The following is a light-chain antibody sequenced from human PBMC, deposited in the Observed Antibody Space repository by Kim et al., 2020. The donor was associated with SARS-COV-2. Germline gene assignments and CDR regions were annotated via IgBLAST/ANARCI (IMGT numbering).Light chain of an antibody. Sequence: LSVTPGKMATLSCRARQSVSNNLAWYQQKLGQAPRLRVYGASTRATGIPARFSGSGFGTDFTLTISSLQSEDFAGYYCQQYNSWYTFGQGTKLEI. V-gene: IGKV3-15*01. CDR1: QSVSNN. J-gene: IGKJ2*01. CDR3: QQYNSWYT. CDR2: GAS.